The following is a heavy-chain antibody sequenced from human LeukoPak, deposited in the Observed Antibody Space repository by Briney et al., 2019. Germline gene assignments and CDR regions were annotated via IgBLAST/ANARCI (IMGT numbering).Heavy chain of an antibody. Sequence: PGGSLRLSCAASGFTFNTYTMNWVRQAPGKGLEWVSYISSSGSTIYYADSVKGRFTISRDNAKNSLYLQMNSLRAEDTAVYYCARDLRSSGYYAFDYWGQGTLVTVSS. D-gene: IGHD3-22*01. CDR3: ARDLRSSGYYAFDY. CDR1: GFTFNTYT. CDR2: ISSSGSTI. V-gene: IGHV3-48*04. J-gene: IGHJ4*02.